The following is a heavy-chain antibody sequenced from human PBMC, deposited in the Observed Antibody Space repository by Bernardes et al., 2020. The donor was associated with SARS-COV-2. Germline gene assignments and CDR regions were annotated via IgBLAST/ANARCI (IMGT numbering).Heavy chain of an antibody. D-gene: IGHD3-10*01. CDR2: IDTSGYT. Sequence: SETLSLTCTVSGGSFTSGSYFWSWIRQPAGKGLEWIGRIDTSGYTNCNPSLKSRFTISVDTSKNQFSLKLSSVTAADTAVYYCARGPSYGSGSPLLGNWFDPWGQGTLVTVSS. CDR1: GGSFTSGSYF. V-gene: IGHV4-61*02. CDR3: ARGPSYGSGSPLLGNWFDP. J-gene: IGHJ5*02.